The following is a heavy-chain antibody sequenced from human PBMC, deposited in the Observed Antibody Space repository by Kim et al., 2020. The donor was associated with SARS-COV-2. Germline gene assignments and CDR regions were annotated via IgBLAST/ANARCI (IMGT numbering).Heavy chain of an antibody. D-gene: IGHD3-10*01. Sequence: GGSLRLSCAASGFAFTSYAMHWVRQTPGKGLEWVALIWFDGSKEYYADSVKGRFAISRDSSKNTLYLQMNSLRAEDTAVYYCARSGSDTNGDLKHWGQGTLVTVSS. CDR2: IWFDGSKE. CDR3: ARSGSDTNGDLKH. V-gene: IGHV3-33*01. CDR1: GFAFTSYA. J-gene: IGHJ1*01.